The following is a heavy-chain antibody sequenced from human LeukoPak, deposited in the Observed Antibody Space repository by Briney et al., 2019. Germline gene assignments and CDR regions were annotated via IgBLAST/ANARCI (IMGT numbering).Heavy chain of an antibody. Sequence: GGSLRLSCAVSGFTLSSYWISWVRQAPGKGLEWVANIKQDGSEKYYVDSVTGRFNISGDNAKNSLYLQMNSLRAEDTAVYYCARPSGYYLHYAFDIWGQGTMVTVSS. V-gene: IGHV3-7*01. D-gene: IGHD3-22*01. J-gene: IGHJ3*02. CDR3: ARPSGYYLHYAFDI. CDR2: IKQDGSEK. CDR1: GFTLSSYW.